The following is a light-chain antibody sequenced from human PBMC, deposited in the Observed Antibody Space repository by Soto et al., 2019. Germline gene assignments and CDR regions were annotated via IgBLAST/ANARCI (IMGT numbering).Light chain of an antibody. CDR1: QSVSSSY. V-gene: IGKV3-20*01. CDR3: QQYGSSLYT. Sequence: EIVLTQSPGTLSLSPGERATLSCRASQSVSSSYLAWYQQKPGQAPRLLIYDASSRATGIPDRFSGSGSATDFTLTISRLELEDFAVYYWQQYGSSLYTFGQGTKLEIK. CDR2: DAS. J-gene: IGKJ2*01.